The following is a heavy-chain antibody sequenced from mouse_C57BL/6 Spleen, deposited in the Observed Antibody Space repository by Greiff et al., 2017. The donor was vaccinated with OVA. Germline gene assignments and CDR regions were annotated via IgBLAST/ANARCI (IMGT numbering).Heavy chain of an antibody. CDR2: INPNNGGT. Sequence: VQLQQSGPELVKPGASVKISCKASGYTFTDYYMNWVKQSHGKSLEWIGDINPNNGGTSYNQKFKGKATLTVDKSSSTAYMELRSLTSEDSAVYYCARGGSSYVWAMDYWGQGTSVTVSS. CDR3: ARGGSSYVWAMDY. V-gene: IGHV1-26*01. J-gene: IGHJ4*01. CDR1: GYTFTDYY. D-gene: IGHD1-1*01.